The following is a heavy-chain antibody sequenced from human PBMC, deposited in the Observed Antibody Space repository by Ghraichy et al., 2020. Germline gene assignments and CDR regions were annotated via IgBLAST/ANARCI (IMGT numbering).Heavy chain of an antibody. D-gene: IGHD3-22*01. CDR2: IGSSGTDT. J-gene: IGHJ3*01. CDR3: AKRHYDRPRGEALDL. Sequence: GGSLRLSCAASGFTFRRYAMVWVRQAPGKGLEWVSSIGSSGTDTYYADSVKGRFIISRDNSKDALYLQMNRLSAEDTAIYYCAKRHYDRPRGEALDLWGQGTLVTVSS. CDR1: GFTFRRYA. V-gene: IGHV3-23*05.